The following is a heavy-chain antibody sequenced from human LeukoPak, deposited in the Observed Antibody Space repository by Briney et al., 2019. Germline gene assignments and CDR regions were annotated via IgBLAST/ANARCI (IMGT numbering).Heavy chain of an antibody. CDR1: GGTFSSYA. Sequence: ASVKVSCKASGGTFSSYAISWVRQAPGQGLEWMGRIIPILGIANYAQKFQGRVTMAEDTSTDTASMELSSLRSEDSAVYYCATGAQQWLVLDYWGREPWSPSPQ. D-gene: IGHD6-19*01. CDR2: IIPILGIA. CDR3: ATGAQQWLVLDY. J-gene: IGHJ4*02. V-gene: IGHV1-69*04.